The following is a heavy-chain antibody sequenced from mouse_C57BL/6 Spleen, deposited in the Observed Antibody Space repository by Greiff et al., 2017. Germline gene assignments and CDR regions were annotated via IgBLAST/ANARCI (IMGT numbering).Heavy chain of an antibody. CDR1: CYSITSGYY. D-gene: IGHD4-1*01. J-gene: IGHJ2*01. Sequence: DVKLQESGPGLVKPSQSLSLTCSVTCYSITSGYYWNWIRQFPGNKLEWMGYISYDGSNNYNPSLKNRIPITRDTSKNQFFLKLNSVTTEDTATYYCAREANWDVRDYFDYWGQGTTLTVSS. CDR3: AREANWDVRDYFDY. CDR2: ISYDGSN. V-gene: IGHV3-6*01.